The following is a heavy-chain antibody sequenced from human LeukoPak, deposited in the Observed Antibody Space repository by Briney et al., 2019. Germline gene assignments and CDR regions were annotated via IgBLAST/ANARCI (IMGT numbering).Heavy chain of an antibody. V-gene: IGHV1-8*01. J-gene: IGHJ5*02. Sequence: WASVKVSCKASVYTFTSYDINWVRQATGQGLEWMGWMNPNSGNTGYAQKFQGRVTMTRNTSISTAYMELSSLRSEDTAVYYCARGVNFWSGYSNNWFDPWGQGTLVTVSS. CDR1: VYTFTSYD. D-gene: IGHD3-3*01. CDR3: ARGVNFWSGYSNNWFDP. CDR2: MNPNSGNT.